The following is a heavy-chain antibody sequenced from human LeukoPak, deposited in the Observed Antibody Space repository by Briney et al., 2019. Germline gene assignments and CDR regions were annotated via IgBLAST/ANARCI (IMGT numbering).Heavy chain of an antibody. V-gene: IGHV1-46*01. Sequence: ASVKVYCKASGYTFTSYYMHWVRQAPGQGLEWMGIINPSGGSTSYAQKFQGRVTMTRDTSTSTVYMELSGLRSEDTAVYYCARSPRSIYYYGSGSYYYNGEGFDYWGQGTLVTVSS. D-gene: IGHD3-10*01. CDR3: ARSPRSIYYYGSGSYYYNGEGFDY. J-gene: IGHJ4*02. CDR1: GYTFTSYY. CDR2: INPSGGST.